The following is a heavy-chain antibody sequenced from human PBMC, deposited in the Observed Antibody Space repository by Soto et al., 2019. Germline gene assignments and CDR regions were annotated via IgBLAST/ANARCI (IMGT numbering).Heavy chain of an antibody. CDR2: IWYDGTEK. CDR3: ARDNNLGMGNAFDI. CDR1: GFAFSNFG. J-gene: IGHJ3*02. Sequence: QVQLVESGGGVVQPGRSLRLSCAASGFAFSNFGIQWVRQAPGKGLEWVAVIWYDGTEKYYSDSVRGRFTISRDNSKNTLYLLMSSLRAEDTAVYSCARDNNLGMGNAFDIWGQGTMVTVSS. D-gene: IGHD7-27*01. V-gene: IGHV3-33*01.